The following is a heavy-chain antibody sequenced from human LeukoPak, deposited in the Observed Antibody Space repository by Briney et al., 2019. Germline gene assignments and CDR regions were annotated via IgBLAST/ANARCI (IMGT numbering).Heavy chain of an antibody. CDR3: ARYCSGGSCHPGRIGP. Sequence: ASVKVSCKASGYTFTGYYMHWVRQAPGQGLEWMGRINPNSGGTNYAQKFQGRVTMTRDTSISTAYMELSRLRSDDTAVYYCARYCSGGSCHPGRIGPWGQGTLVTVSS. CDR1: GYTFTGYY. V-gene: IGHV1-2*06. J-gene: IGHJ5*02. D-gene: IGHD2-15*01. CDR2: INPNSGGT.